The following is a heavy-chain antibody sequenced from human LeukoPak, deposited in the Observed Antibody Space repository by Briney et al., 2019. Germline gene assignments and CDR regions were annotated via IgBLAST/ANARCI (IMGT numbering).Heavy chain of an antibody. D-gene: IGHD3-10*01. V-gene: IGHV1-24*01. CDR3: ARTPTPDVLLWFGSNYYGMDV. J-gene: IGHJ6*02. Sequence: GASVKVSCKVSGYSLIELSMHWVRQAPGKGLEWMGGFDPEDGEPVYAQKCQGRVTMTEDTSTDTAYMELSSLRSEDTAVYYCARTPTPDVLLWFGSNYYGMDVWGQGTTVTVSS. CDR2: FDPEDGEP. CDR1: GYSLIELS.